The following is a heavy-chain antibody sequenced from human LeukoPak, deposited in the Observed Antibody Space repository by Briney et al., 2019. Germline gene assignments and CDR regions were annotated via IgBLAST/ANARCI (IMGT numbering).Heavy chain of an antibody. D-gene: IGHD3-10*01. CDR2: ISSSSSYI. CDR3: AYGSGSYSIFDP. CDR1: GFTFSSYS. V-gene: IGHV3-21*01. Sequence: GGSLRLSCAASGFTFSSYSMNWVRQAPGKGLEWVSSISSSSSYIYYADSVKGRFTISRDNAKNSLYLQMNSPRAEDTAVYYCAYGSGSYSIFDPWGQGTLVTVSS. J-gene: IGHJ5*02.